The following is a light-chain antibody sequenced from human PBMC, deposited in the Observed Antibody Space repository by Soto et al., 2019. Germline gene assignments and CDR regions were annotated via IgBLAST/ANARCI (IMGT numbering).Light chain of an antibody. CDR2: DAS. Sequence: DIQMTQSPSTLSATAGARVTITCRASQSISSWLAWYQHKPGKAPKLLIYDASNLDSGVPSRFSGSGSGTEFSLTISNLQPDDCATDDCQQYENYWTFGQGTKVDI. J-gene: IGKJ1*01. V-gene: IGKV1-5*01. CDR3: QQYENYWT. CDR1: QSISSW.